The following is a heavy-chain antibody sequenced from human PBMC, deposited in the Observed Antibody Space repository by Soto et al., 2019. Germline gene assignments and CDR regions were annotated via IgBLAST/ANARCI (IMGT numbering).Heavy chain of an antibody. V-gene: IGHV1-18*01. CDR1: GYTFTNYG. J-gene: IGHJ4*02. D-gene: IGHD5-18*01. CDR2: IGGYKGNT. CDR3: APHTLDTGMPSGY. Sequence: VQLVQSGAEVREPGASVKVSCKASGYTFTNYGVSWVRQAPGQGLEWMGWIGGYKGNTNYAQKLQGRVTLTTDTSTSTAYMELWSLRSDDTAVYYCAPHTLDTGMPSGYWGQGTLVTVSS.